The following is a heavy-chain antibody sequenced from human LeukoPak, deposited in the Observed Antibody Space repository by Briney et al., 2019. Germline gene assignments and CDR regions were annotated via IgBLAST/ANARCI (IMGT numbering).Heavy chain of an antibody. CDR1: GYTFTSYG. Sequence: ASVKVSCKASGYTFTSYGINWVRQATGQGLEWMGWMNPNSGNIGYAQKFQGRVTMTRNTSISTAYMELSSLRSEDTAVYYCARGLVGSGGSCYSRPFDYWGQGTLVTVSS. D-gene: IGHD2-15*01. CDR2: MNPNSGNI. J-gene: IGHJ4*02. V-gene: IGHV1-8*01. CDR3: ARGLVGSGGSCYSRPFDY.